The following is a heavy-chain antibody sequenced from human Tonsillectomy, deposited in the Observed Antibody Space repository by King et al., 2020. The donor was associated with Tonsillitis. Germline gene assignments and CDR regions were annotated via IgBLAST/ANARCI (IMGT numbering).Heavy chain of an antibody. CDR3: ARDYYDYERFDP. Sequence: QLVQSGSELKKPGASVKVSCKASGYALATYYINWARQAPGQGLEWMGWIKTNTGNPTNAQGFTGRFVFSLETSVNTAYLEISSLKAVDPAVYYCARDYYDYERFDPWGRGTLLTVSS. V-gene: IGHV7-4-1*02. CDR1: GYALATYY. J-gene: IGHJ5*02. D-gene: IGHD3-16*01. CDR2: IKTNTGNP.